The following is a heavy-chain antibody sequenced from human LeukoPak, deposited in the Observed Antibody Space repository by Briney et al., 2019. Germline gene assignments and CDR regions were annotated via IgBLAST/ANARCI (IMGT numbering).Heavy chain of an antibody. J-gene: IGHJ4*02. CDR1: GFTFSSYA. CDR2: IWYDGSNK. V-gene: IGHV3-33*08. CDR3: ARDGRDSSSWTFDY. D-gene: IGHD6-13*01. Sequence: GGSLRLSCAASGFTFSSYAMSWVRQAPGKGLEWVAVIWYDGSNKYYADSVKGRFTISRDNSKNTLYLQMNSLRAEDTAVYYCARDGRDSSSWTFDYWGQGTLVTVSS.